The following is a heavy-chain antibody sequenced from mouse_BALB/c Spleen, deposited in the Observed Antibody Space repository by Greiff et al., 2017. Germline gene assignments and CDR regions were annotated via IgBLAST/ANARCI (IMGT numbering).Heavy chain of an antibody. Sequence: VKLQQPGAELVKPGTSVKLSCKASGYNFTSYWINWVKLRPGQGLEWIGDIYPGSGSTNYNEKFKSKATLTVDTSSSTAYMQLSSLASEDSALYYCARRGYGWFAYWGQGTLVTVSA. V-gene: IGHV1-55*01. J-gene: IGHJ3*01. D-gene: IGHD3-1*01. CDR2: IYPGSGST. CDR3: ARRGYGWFAY. CDR1: GYNFTSYW.